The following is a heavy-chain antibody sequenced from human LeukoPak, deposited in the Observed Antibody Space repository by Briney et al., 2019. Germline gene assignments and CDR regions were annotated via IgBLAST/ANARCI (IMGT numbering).Heavy chain of an antibody. J-gene: IGHJ4*02. Sequence: GGSLRLSCVASGFTFSTYWMHWVRQVPGKCLEWVSRINRDGSTTTYADSVEGRFTISRDNAKNTVFLQLNSLRAEDTAIYYCTRDPWGYRAGVMDLWGLGTLVTVSS. D-gene: IGHD1-1*01. CDR2: INRDGSTT. CDR1: GFTFSTYW. CDR3: TRDPWGYRAGVMDL. V-gene: IGHV3-74*03.